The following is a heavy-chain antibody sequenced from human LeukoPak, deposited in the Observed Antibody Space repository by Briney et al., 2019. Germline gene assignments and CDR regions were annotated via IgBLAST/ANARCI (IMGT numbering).Heavy chain of an antibody. CDR2: MNPNSGNT. J-gene: IGHJ1*01. Sequence: ASVKASCKASGYTFTSYDINWVRQATGQGLEWMGWMNPNSGNTGYAQKFQGRVTMTRNTSISTAYMELSSLRSEDAAVYYCARARRRYSYGEYFQHWGQGTLVTVSS. D-gene: IGHD5-18*01. CDR1: GYTFTSYD. V-gene: IGHV1-8*01. CDR3: ARARRRYSYGEYFQH.